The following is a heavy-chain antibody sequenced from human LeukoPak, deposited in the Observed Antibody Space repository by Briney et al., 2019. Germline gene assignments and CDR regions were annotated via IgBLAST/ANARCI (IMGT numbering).Heavy chain of an antibody. Sequence: SETLSLTCTVSGAPVNFYYLSWIRHSAEKGLEWIGRIYTRGNTNYNPSLKSRVTLSVDTSRNQFSLMLSSVTAADTAVYYCAKESRLEGASGSHHFDYWGQGVLVTVSS. CDR2: IYTRGNT. CDR3: AKESRLEGASGSHHFDY. V-gene: IGHV4-4*07. CDR1: GAPVNFYY. D-gene: IGHD3-10*01. J-gene: IGHJ4*02.